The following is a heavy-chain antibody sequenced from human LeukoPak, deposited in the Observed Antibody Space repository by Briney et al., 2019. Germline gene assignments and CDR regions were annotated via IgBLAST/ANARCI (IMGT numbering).Heavy chain of an antibody. CDR3: ARVGGLYCSSTSCYLTGVYYFDY. V-gene: IGHV1-69*05. Sequence: ASVKVSCKASGGTFSSYAISWVRQAPGQGREWMGGIIPIFGTANYAQKFQGRVTITTDESTSTAYMELSSLRSEDTAVYYCARVGGLYCSSTSCYLTGVYYFDYWGQGTLVTVSS. D-gene: IGHD2-2*01. CDR2: IIPIFGTA. J-gene: IGHJ4*02. CDR1: GGTFSSYA.